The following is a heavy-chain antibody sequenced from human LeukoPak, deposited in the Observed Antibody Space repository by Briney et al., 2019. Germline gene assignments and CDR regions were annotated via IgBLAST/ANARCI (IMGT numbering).Heavy chain of an antibody. J-gene: IGHJ6*02. V-gene: IGHV3-53*01. CDR3: ARFEGGGGRVRYYYYGMDV. CDR2: IYSGGST. Sequence: GGSLRLSCAASGFTVSSNYMSWVRQAPGKGLEWVSVIYSGGSTYYADSVKGRFTISRDNSKNTLYLQMNSLRAEDTDVYYCARFEGGGGRVRYYYYGMDVWGQGTTDTVSS. CDR1: GFTVSSNY. D-gene: IGHD2-15*01.